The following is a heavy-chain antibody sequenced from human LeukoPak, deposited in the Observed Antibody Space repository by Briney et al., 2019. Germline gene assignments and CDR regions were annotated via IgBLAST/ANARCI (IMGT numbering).Heavy chain of an antibody. D-gene: IGHD3-22*01. CDR3: ARENYDSSGYYRYYYYDMDV. V-gene: IGHV4-34*01. J-gene: IGHJ6*03. Sequence: SETLSLTCAVYGGSFSGYYWSWIRQPPGKGLEWIGEINHSGSTNYNPSLKSRVTISVDTSKNQFSLKLSSVTAADTAVYYCARENYDSSGYYRYYYYDMDVWGKGTTVTISS. CDR1: GGSFSGYY. CDR2: INHSGST.